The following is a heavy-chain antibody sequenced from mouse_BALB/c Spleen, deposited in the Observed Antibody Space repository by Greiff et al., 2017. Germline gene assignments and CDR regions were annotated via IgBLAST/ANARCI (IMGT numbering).Heavy chain of an antibody. CDR2: IWSGGST. CDR3: ARNYYRYDEGYFDY. V-gene: IGHV2-2*02. CDR1: GFSLTSYG. J-gene: IGHJ2*01. Sequence: VQLQQSGPGLVQPSQSLSITCTVSGFSLTSYGVHWVRQSPGKGLEWLGVIWSGGSTDYNAAFISRLSISKDNSKSQVFFKMNSLQANDTAIYYCARNYYRYDEGYFDYWGQGTTLTVSS. D-gene: IGHD2-14*01.